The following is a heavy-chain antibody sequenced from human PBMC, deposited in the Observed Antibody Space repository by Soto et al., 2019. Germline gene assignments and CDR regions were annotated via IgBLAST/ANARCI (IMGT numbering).Heavy chain of an antibody. D-gene: IGHD1-1*01. Sequence: PSETLSLTCTVSGGSISSGDYYWSWIRQPPGKCLEWIGYIYYSGSTYYNPSLKSRVTISVDTSKNQFSLKLSSVTAADTAVYYCARVLISWNDADYWGQGTLVTVYS. CDR2: IYYSGST. CDR1: GGSISSGDYY. CDR3: ARVLISWNDADY. J-gene: IGHJ4*02. V-gene: IGHV4-30-4*01.